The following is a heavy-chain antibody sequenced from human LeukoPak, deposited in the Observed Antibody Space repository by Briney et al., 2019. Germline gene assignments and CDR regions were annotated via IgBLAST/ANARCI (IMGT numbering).Heavy chain of an antibody. V-gene: IGHV4-59*01. J-gene: IGHJ4*02. CDR2: IYYSGST. CDR3: AREVAAAGIHY. D-gene: IGHD6-13*01. CDR1: GGSISSYY. Sequence: PSETLSLTCTVSGGSISSYYWSWIRQPPGKGLEWIGYIYYSGSTNYNPSLKSRVTISVDTSKNQFSLKLSSVTAADTAVYYCAREVAAAGIHYWGQGTLVTVSS.